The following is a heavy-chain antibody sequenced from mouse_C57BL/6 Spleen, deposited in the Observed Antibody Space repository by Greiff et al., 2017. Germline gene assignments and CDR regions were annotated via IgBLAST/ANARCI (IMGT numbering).Heavy chain of an antibody. J-gene: IGHJ1*03. CDR1: GYTFTSYD. CDR2: IYPRDGST. Sequence: QVQLQQSGPELVKPGASVKLSCKASGYTFTSYDINWVKQRPGQGLEWIGWIYPRDGSTKYNEKFKVKATLTVDTSSSTAYMELHSLTSEDSAVYFCARRTTVVTGYFDVWGTGTTVTVSS. CDR3: ARRTTVVTGYFDV. V-gene: IGHV1-85*01. D-gene: IGHD1-1*01.